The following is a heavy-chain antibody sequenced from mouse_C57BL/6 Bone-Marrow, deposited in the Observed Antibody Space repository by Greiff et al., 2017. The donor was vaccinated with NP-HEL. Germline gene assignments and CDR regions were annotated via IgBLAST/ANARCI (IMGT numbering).Heavy chain of an antibody. CDR2: IHPNSGST. V-gene: IGHV1-64*01. Sequence: VQLQQPGAELVKPGASVKLSCKASGYTFTSYWMHWVKQRPGPGLEWIGMIHPNSGSTNYNEKFKSKATLTVDKSSSTAYMQLSSLTSEDSAVYYCARYGYSYAMDYWGQGTSVTVSS. D-gene: IGHD2-2*01. CDR1: GYTFTSYW. J-gene: IGHJ4*01. CDR3: ARYGYSYAMDY.